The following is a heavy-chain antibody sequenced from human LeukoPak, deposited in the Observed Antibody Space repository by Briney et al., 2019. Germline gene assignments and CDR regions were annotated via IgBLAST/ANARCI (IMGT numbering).Heavy chain of an antibody. V-gene: IGHV4-59*01. CDR1: GGSISSYY. Sequence: PSETLSLTCTVSGGSISSYYWSWIRQPPGKGLEWIGYIYYSGSTNYNPSLKSRVTISVDTSKNQFSLKLSSVTAADAAVYYCAREDLLRGDWFDPWGQGTLVTVSS. CDR2: IYYSGST. D-gene: IGHD2-15*01. J-gene: IGHJ5*02. CDR3: AREDLLRGDWFDP.